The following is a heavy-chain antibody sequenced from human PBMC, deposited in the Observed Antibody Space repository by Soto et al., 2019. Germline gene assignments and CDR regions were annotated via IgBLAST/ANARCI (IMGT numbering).Heavy chain of an antibody. CDR2: IFPSDSDT. D-gene: IGHD3-22*01. CDR1: GYRFTPYW. CDR3: ARKDKSGYFNWFDP. J-gene: IGHJ5*02. V-gene: IGHV5-51*01. Sequence: PGESLKISCRTSGYRFTPYWIAWVRQMPGKGLGWMGIIFPSDSDTRYSPSFQGQVTISADRSTSTVFLQWASLKASDTAVYFCARKDKSGYFNWFDPWGQGTLVTVSS.